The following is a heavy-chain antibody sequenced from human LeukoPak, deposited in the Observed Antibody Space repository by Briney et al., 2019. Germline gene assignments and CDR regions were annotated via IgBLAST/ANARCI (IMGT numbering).Heavy chain of an antibody. CDR2: IHQSGRA. CDR3: ARLAWGRLDY. Sequence: SETLSLTCTVSGGSISSSSYYWGWIRQPPGKGLEWIGSIHQSGRASYNPSLKSRVTISVDTSKNQFSLKLSSVTAADTAVYFCARLAWGRLDYWGQGTLVTVSS. V-gene: IGHV4-39*07. D-gene: IGHD7-27*01. J-gene: IGHJ4*02. CDR1: GGSISSSSYY.